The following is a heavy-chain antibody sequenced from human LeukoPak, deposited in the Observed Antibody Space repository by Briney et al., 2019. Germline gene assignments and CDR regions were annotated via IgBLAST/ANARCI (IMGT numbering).Heavy chain of an antibody. CDR2: IYYSGST. Sequence: SETLSLTCTVSGGSISSYYWSWIREPPGKGLEWIGYIYYSGSTDYNPSLKSRVTISVDTSKNQFSLNLSSVTAADTSVYYCVRTYGSGSRDAFDIWGQGTMVTVSS. CDR1: GGSISSYY. J-gene: IGHJ3*02. CDR3: VRTYGSGSRDAFDI. V-gene: IGHV4-59*08. D-gene: IGHD3-10*01.